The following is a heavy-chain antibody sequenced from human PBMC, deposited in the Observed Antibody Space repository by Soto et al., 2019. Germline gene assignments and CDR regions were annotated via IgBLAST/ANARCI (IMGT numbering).Heavy chain of an antibody. CDR1: GFTFSNYW. J-gene: IGHJ5*02. V-gene: IGHV3-7*01. D-gene: IGHD3-22*01. Sequence: GGSLRLSCAASGFTFSNYWMSWVRQAPGKGLEWVANINQDGSEKYYVDSVKGRFTISRDNAKNSLYLQMNSLRAEDTAVYYCARAVVITYTKPRGWFDHWGQGTPGTVSS. CDR2: INQDGSEK. CDR3: ARAVVITYTKPRGWFDH.